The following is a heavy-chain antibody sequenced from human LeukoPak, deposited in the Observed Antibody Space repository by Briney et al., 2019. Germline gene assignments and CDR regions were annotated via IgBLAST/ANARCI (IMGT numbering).Heavy chain of an antibody. CDR3: ARESDSSGYDGNWFDP. CDR1: GFTFSSYG. D-gene: IGHD3-22*01. J-gene: IGHJ5*02. V-gene: IGHV3-48*03. Sequence: GGSLRLSCAGSGFTFSSYGMNWVRQAPGKGPEWVSYITGSGSIIYYVDSVKGRFTISRDNAKNSLYLQMNSLRVEDTAVYYCARESDSSGYDGNWFDPWGQGTLVTVSS. CDR2: ITGSGSII.